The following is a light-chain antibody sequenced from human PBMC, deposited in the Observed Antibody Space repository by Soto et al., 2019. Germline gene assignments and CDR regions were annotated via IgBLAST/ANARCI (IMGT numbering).Light chain of an antibody. CDR3: QQYNNWPPYT. CDR1: QSISRN. CDR2: DVF. J-gene: IGKJ2*01. Sequence: EVVMTQSPGTLSVSPGERATLSCRASQSISRNLAWYQQKPGRAPRLLIYDVFTRATGVPARFSGSGSETDFTLTISSLQSEDFAVYYCQQYNNWPPYTFGQGTKLEIK. V-gene: IGKV3-15*01.